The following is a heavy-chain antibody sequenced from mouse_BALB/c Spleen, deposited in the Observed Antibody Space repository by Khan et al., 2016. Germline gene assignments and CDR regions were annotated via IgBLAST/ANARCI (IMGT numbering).Heavy chain of an antibody. CDR2: INPDSSTI. CDR3: ASTVWYFDV. V-gene: IGHV4-1*02. J-gene: IGHJ1*01. Sequence: EVKLLESGGGLVQPGGSLKLSCAASGFDFSRYWMSWVRQAPGKVLEWIGEINPDSSTINYTPSLKDKFIISRANAKNTLYLHMSKVRSEDTAHSYWASTVWYFDVWGAGTTVTVSS. CDR1: GFDFSRYW.